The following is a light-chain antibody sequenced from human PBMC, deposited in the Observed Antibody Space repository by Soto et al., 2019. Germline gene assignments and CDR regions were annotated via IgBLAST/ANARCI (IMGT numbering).Light chain of an antibody. J-gene: IGKJ5*01. CDR2: GAS. Sequence: VMTQSPATLSVSPGERATLSCRASQSVSSYLAWYQQKPGQAPRLPIYGASTRATGIPARSSGSGAGTEFTHTISSLQSEDCAVYYHQQYNNWPSITFGQRTRLEIK. CDR3: QQYNNWPSIT. CDR1: QSVSSY. V-gene: IGKV3-15*01.